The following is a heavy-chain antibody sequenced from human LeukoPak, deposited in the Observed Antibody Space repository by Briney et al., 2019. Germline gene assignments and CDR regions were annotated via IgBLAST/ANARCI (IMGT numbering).Heavy chain of an antibody. J-gene: IGHJ4*02. CDR2: INHSGST. Sequence: SETLSLTCTVSGGSISSSSYYWGWIRQPPGKGLEWIGEINHSGSTNYNPSLKSRVTISVDTSKNQFSLKLSSVTAADTAVYYCARGLVDSSPGYFDYWGQGTLVTVSS. CDR3: ARGLVDSSPGYFDY. D-gene: IGHD6-13*01. CDR1: GGSISSSSYY. V-gene: IGHV4-39*07.